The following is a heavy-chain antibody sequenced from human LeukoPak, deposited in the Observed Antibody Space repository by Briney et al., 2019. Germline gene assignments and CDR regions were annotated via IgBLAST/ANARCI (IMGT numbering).Heavy chain of an antibody. Sequence: PSETLSLTCAVYGGSFSGYYWSWGRQPPGKGGEWIGEINDSGSANYNPSLKSRVTISVDTSKNHFSLKLSSLPAADTAVYYCARRSVIHFDWLLHFDYWGQGTLVTVSS. V-gene: IGHV4-34*01. J-gene: IGHJ4*02. D-gene: IGHD3-9*01. CDR2: INDSGSA. CDR3: ARRSVIHFDWLLHFDY. CDR1: GGSFSGYY.